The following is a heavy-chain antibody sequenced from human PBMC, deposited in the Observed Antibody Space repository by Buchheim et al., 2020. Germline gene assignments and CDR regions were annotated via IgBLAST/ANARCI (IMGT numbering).Heavy chain of an antibody. CDR1: GFTFSSYG. D-gene: IGHD6-13*01. Sequence: QVQLVESGGGVVQPGRSLRLSCAASGFTFSSYGMHWVRQAPGKGLEWVAVIWYDGSNKYYADSVKGRFTISRDNSKNTLYLQMNSLRAEDTAVYYCARDRIAAAGNYYYYGMDVWGQGTT. CDR3: ARDRIAAAGNYYYYGMDV. V-gene: IGHV3-33*01. J-gene: IGHJ6*02. CDR2: IWYDGSNK.